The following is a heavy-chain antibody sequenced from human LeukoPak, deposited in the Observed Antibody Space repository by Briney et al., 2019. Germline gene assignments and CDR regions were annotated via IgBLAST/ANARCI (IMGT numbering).Heavy chain of an antibody. CDR1: GFTFSSYA. Sequence: GGSLRLSCAASGFTFSSYAMHWVRQAPGKGLEWVAFISYDGSNKYYADSVKGRFTISRDNSKNTLYLQVNSLRAEDTAVYYCTNGYYDIGFDYWGQGTLVTVSS. CDR2: ISYDGSNK. V-gene: IGHV3-30*18. J-gene: IGHJ4*02. D-gene: IGHD3-22*01. CDR3: TNGYYDIGFDY.